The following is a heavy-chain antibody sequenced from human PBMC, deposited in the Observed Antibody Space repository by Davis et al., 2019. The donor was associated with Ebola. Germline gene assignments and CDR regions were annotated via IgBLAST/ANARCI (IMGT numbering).Heavy chain of an antibody. CDR3: VLLGDFWSGPIYNWFDP. V-gene: IGHV1-2*02. CDR2: INPNSGGT. CDR1: GYTFTGYY. D-gene: IGHD3-3*01. J-gene: IGHJ5*02. Sequence: ASVKVSCKASGYTFTGYYMHWVRQAPGQGLEWMGWINPNSGGTNYAQKFQGRVTMTRDTSISTAYMELSRLRSDDTAVYYCVLLGDFWSGPIYNWFDPWGQGTLVTVSS.